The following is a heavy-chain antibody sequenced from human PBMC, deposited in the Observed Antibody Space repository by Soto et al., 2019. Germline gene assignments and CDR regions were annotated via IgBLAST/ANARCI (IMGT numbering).Heavy chain of an antibody. CDR1: GFTFSSYA. V-gene: IGHV3-23*01. D-gene: IGHD3-9*01. CDR3: AKLGIRYFDWAGDAFDI. Sequence: PGGSLRLSCAASGFTFSSYAMSWVRQAPGKGLEWVSAISGSGGSTYYADSVKGRFTISRDNSKNTLYLQMNSLRAEDTAVYYCAKLGIRYFDWAGDAFDIWGQGTMVTVSS. J-gene: IGHJ3*02. CDR2: ISGSGGST.